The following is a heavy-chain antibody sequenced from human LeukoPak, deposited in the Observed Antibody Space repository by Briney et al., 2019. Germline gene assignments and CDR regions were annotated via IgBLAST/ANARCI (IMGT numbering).Heavy chain of an antibody. V-gene: IGHV1-69*13. D-gene: IGHD2-2*01. CDR3: ARDQGGIVVVPAARYYYYGIDV. CDR2: IIPIFGTA. J-gene: IGHJ6*02. CDR1: GGTFSSYA. Sequence: GASVKVSCKASGGTFSSYAISWVRQAPGQGLEWMGGIIPIFGTANYAQKFQGRVTITADESTSTAYMELSSLRSEDTAVYYCARDQGGIVVVPAARYYYYGIDVWGQGTTVTVSS.